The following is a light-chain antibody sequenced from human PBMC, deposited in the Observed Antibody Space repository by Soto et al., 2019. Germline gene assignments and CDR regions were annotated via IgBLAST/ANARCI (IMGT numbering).Light chain of an antibody. Sequence: QSVLTQPPSASGSPGQSVTTSCTGTSRDIGGYKFVSWYQQHPGKAPKLMIYEVSKRPSGVPDRFSGSKSGNTASLTVSGLQADDEADYYCSSYAGSNNVLFGGGTKLTVL. J-gene: IGLJ2*01. V-gene: IGLV2-8*01. CDR3: SSYAGSNNVL. CDR2: EVS. CDR1: SRDIGGYKF.